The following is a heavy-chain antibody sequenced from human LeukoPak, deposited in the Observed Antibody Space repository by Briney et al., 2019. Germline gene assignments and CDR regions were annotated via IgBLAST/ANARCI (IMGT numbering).Heavy chain of an antibody. D-gene: IGHD3-16*01. CDR3: ARVAGLYYEGSGYQWDFDL. CDR1: GGSTSIYY. Sequence: SETLCLTRTVSGGSTSIYYWSWIRHPPGKGLEWIGNVYYTGSTNHTPCVKSRGTISVDTSKNHFSLKLSSVTAADTAVYYCARVAGLYYEGSGYQWDFDLWGRGALVTVSS. J-gene: IGHJ2*01. CDR2: VYYTGST. V-gene: IGHV4-59*01.